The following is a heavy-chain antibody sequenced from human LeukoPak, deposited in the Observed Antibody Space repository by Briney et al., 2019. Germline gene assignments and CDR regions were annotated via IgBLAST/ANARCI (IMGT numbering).Heavy chain of an antibody. V-gene: IGHV3-15*01. CDR2: IKSKTDGGTT. D-gene: IGHD3-3*01. CDR3: TTESFGWHN. J-gene: IGHJ4*02. CDR1: GFTFPSYA. Sequence: GGSLRLSCAASGFTFPSYAMSWVRQAPGKGLEWVGRIKSKTDGGTTDNAAPVKGRFTISRDDSKNTLYLQMNSLKTEDTAVYYCTTESFGWHNWGQGTLVTVSS.